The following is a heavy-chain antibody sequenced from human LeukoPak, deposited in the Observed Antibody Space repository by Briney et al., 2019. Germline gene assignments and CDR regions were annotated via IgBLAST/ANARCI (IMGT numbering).Heavy chain of an antibody. CDR1: GYTFTSYG. CDR3: ARGYDSSGYGFDP. CDR2: ISAYNGNT. Sequence: GASVKVSCKASGYTFTSYGISWVRQAPGQGLEWMGWISAYNGNTNYAQEFQGRVTITRDTSASTAYMELSSLRSEDMAVYYCARGYDSSGYGFDPWGQGTLVTVSS. V-gene: IGHV1-18*03. J-gene: IGHJ5*02. D-gene: IGHD3-22*01.